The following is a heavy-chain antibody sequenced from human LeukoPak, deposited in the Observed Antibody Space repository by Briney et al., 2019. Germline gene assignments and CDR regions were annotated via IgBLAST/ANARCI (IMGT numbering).Heavy chain of an antibody. Sequence: GRSLRLSCAASGFTFSSYAMHWVRQAPGKGLEWVAVISYDGSNKYYADSVKGRFTISRDNSKNTLYLQMNSLRAEDTAVYYCARESDGEMATLNYYYYYGMDVWGQGTTVTVSS. CDR1: GFTFSSYA. J-gene: IGHJ6*02. CDR3: ARESDGEMATLNYYYYYGMDV. D-gene: IGHD5-24*01. CDR2: ISYDGSNK. V-gene: IGHV3-30*04.